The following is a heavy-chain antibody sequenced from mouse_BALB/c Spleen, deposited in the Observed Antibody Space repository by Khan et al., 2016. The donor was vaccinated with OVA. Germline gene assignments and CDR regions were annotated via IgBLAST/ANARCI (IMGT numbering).Heavy chain of an antibody. D-gene: IGHD4-1*01. CDR1: GFNIKDTY. V-gene: IGHV14-3*02. CDR3: ARDYWDVFAY. J-gene: IGHJ3*01. CDR2: IDPANGNT. Sequence: VQLKQSGAELVKPGASVKLSCTASGFNIKDTYMHWVKQRPEQGLEWIGRIDPANGNTKYDPKFQAKATLTADTSSNTAYLQLSSLTSEDTAVYYCARDYWDVFAYWGQGTLVTVST.